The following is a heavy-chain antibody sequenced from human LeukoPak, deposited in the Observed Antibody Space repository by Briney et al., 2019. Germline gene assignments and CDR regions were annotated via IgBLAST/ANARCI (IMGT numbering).Heavy chain of an antibody. Sequence: PGGSLRLSCAASGFTFSSYWMSWVRQAPGKGLEWVANIKQDGSEKYYVDSVKGRFTISRDNAKNTLYLQMNSLRAEDTAVYYCARDMYYDFWSGYYGYFDYWGQGTLVTVSS. CDR1: GFTFSSYW. V-gene: IGHV3-7*01. CDR3: ARDMYYDFWSGYYGYFDY. CDR2: IKQDGSEK. J-gene: IGHJ4*02. D-gene: IGHD3-3*01.